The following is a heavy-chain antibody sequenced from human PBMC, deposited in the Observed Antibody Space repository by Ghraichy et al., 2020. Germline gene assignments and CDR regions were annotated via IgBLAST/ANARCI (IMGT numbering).Heavy chain of an antibody. CDR2: IKQDGSEK. D-gene: IGHD1-26*01. CDR3: YVGPTDY. J-gene: IGHJ4*02. CDR1: GFTFSSYW. Sequence: LSLTCAASGFTFSSYWMSWVRQAPGKGLEWVANIKQDGSEKNYAGSVKGRFTISRENAKNSLYLQMNSLRAEDTAVYYCYVGPTDYWGQGTLVTVSS. V-gene: IGHV3-7*01.